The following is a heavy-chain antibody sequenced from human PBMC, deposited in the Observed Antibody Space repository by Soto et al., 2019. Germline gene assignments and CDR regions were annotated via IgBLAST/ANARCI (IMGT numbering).Heavy chain of an antibody. CDR2: ISAYNGNT. Sequence: ASVKVSCKASGYTFTSYGISWVRQAPGQGLEWMGWISAYNGNTNYAQKLQGRATMTTDTSTSTAYMELRSLRSDDTAVYYCAREGSSSWGYYYYGMDVWGQGTTVTVSS. CDR3: AREGSSSWGYYYYGMDV. D-gene: IGHD6-13*01. V-gene: IGHV1-18*01. J-gene: IGHJ6*02. CDR1: GYTFTSYG.